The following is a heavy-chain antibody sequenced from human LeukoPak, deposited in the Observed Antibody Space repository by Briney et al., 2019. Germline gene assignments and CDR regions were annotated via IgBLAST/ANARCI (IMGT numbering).Heavy chain of an antibody. Sequence: GASVKVSCKASGYTFTSFGISWVRQAPGQGLEWLGWISAYNGNTNYAQKLQGRVTMTTDTSESPAYMELRSLRSDDTAVYYCARDILSTGTTYVPNYYYYGMDVWGQGTTVTVSS. CDR1: GYTFTSFG. D-gene: IGHD1-1*01. CDR2: ISAYNGNT. J-gene: IGHJ6*02. V-gene: IGHV1-18*01. CDR3: ARDILSTGTTYVPNYYYYGMDV.